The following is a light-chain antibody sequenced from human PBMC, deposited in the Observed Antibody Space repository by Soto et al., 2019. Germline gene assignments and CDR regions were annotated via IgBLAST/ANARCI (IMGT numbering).Light chain of an antibody. Sequence: LAQPASVSGSPGQSITISCTGTSSDVGGNKYVSWYQQYPGKVPKLLINKVTNRPSGVSYRFSGSKSGNTASLTISALLAEDEADYFCASSTSDSLYVFGTGTKVTVL. CDR3: ASSTSDSLYV. CDR1: SSDVGGNKY. CDR2: KVT. V-gene: IGLV2-14*01. J-gene: IGLJ1*01.